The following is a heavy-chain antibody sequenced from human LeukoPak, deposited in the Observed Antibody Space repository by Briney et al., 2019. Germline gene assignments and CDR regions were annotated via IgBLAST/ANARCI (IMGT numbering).Heavy chain of an antibody. Sequence: GGSLGLSCTASGFTFGDYAMSWVRQAPGKGLEWVGFIRSKAYGGTTEYAASVKGRFTISRDDSKSIAYLQMNSLKTEDTAVYYCTRSMYQLLYESDTLYGYWGQGTLVTVSS. J-gene: IGHJ4*02. CDR1: GFTFGDYA. D-gene: IGHD2-2*02. CDR3: TRSMYQLLYESDTLYGY. V-gene: IGHV3-49*04. CDR2: IRSKAYGGTT.